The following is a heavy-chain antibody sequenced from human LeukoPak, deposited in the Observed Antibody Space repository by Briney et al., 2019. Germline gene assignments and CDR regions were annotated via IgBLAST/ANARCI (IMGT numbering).Heavy chain of an antibody. D-gene: IGHD5-18*01. CDR2: ISYDGKIK. CDR1: GFTFRTSP. Sequence: GGSLRLSCAASGFTFRTSPMHWVRQAPGKGLEWVAVISYDGKIKVYADSVKGRFTISRDIAKNMLYLQMNSLRAEDTAVYYCARDRVQLFSYYYMDVWGKGTTVTVSS. V-gene: IGHV3-30*04. J-gene: IGHJ6*03. CDR3: ARDRVQLFSYYYMDV.